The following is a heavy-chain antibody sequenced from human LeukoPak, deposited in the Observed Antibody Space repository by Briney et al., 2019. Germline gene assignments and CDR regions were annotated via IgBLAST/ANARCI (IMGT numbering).Heavy chain of an antibody. CDR3: ARTREYSSSWYFPPFDP. J-gene: IGHJ5*02. CDR2: INPNSGRT. CDR1: GYTFTSYD. D-gene: IGHD6-13*01. Sequence: ASVKVSCKASGYTFTSYDINWVRQAPGQGLEWMGWINPNSGRTNYAQNFQGRVTMTRDPSISTAYMELSGLTSNDTAVYYCARTREYSSSWYFPPFDPWGQGTLVTVSS. V-gene: IGHV1-2*02.